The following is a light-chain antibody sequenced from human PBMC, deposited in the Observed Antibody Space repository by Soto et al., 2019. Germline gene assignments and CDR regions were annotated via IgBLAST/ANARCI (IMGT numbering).Light chain of an antibody. V-gene: IGKV3-11*01. Sequence: EIVLTQSPATLSLSPGERATLSCRASQSVSSYLAWYQQKPGQAPKLLIYDASNRATGIPARFSGSGSGTDFTLTLSSLEPEDFAVYYCQQRSSWWTFGQGTKVEVK. CDR2: DAS. CDR1: QSVSSY. J-gene: IGKJ1*01. CDR3: QQRSSWWT.